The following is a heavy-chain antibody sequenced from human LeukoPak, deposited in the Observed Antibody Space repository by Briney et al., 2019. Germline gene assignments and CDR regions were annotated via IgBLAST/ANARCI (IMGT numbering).Heavy chain of an antibody. D-gene: IGHD3-3*01. CDR2: FDPEDGET. J-gene: IGHJ4*02. Sequence: GASVKVSCKVSGYTLTELSMHWVRQAPGKGLEGMGGFDPEDGETIYAQKFQGRVTMTEDTSTDTAYMELSSLSSEDTAVYYCATGTTIFGVVIMRGPFDYWGQGTLVTVSS. CDR1: GYTLTELS. CDR3: ATGTTIFGVVIMRGPFDY. V-gene: IGHV1-24*01.